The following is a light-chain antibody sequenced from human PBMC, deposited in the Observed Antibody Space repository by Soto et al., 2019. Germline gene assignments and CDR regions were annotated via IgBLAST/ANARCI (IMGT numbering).Light chain of an antibody. CDR3: NSYTSSGTVV. V-gene: IGLV2-14*01. Sequence: QSALTQPASVSGWPGQSITIYCIGTSSDVGGSIYVSWYQLSPGKAPKLLIYDVDRASGVSNRFSGSKSGNTASLTISGLQAEDEDDYYCNSYTSSGTVVFGGGTKLTVL. CDR2: DV. J-gene: IGLJ3*02. CDR1: SSDVGGSIY.